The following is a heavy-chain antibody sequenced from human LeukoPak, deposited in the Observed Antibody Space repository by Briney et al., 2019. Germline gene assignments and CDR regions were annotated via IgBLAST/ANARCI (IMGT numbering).Heavy chain of an antibody. D-gene: IGHD3-10*01. J-gene: IGHJ4*02. CDR3: AKEGVIIRESRPNPDY. V-gene: IGHV3-23*01. CDR2: ISGSGGST. CDR1: GFTFSSYA. Sequence: GGSLRLSCAASGFTFSSYAMSWVRQAPGKGLEWVSAISGSGGSTYYADSVKGRFTISRDNSKNTLYLQMNSLRAEDTAVYYCAKEGVIIRESRPNPDYWGQGTLVTVSS.